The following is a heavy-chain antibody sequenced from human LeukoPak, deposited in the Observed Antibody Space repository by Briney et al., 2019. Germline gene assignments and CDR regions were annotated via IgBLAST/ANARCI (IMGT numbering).Heavy chain of an antibody. Sequence: SQTLSLTCAVSGGSISGGGYSWSWIRQPPGKGLEWIGYIYHSGSTYYNPSLKSRVTISVDRSKNQLSLKLSSVTAADTAVYYCARDGRHDAFDIWGQGTMVTVSS. J-gene: IGHJ3*02. CDR3: ARDGRHDAFDI. D-gene: IGHD1-1*01. CDR2: IYHSGST. V-gene: IGHV4-30-2*01. CDR1: GGSISGGGYS.